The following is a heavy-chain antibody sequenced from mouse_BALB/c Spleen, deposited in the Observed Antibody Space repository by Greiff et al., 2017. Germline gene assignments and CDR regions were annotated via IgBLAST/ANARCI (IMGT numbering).Heavy chain of an antibody. J-gene: IGHJ3*01. V-gene: IGHV1S127*01. Sequence: VQLQQSGPQLVRPGASVKISCKASGYSFTSYWMHWVKQRPGQGLEWIGMIDPSDSETRLNQKFKDKATLTVDKSSSTAYMQLSSPTSEDSAVYYCARCYDGYMAWFAYWGQGTLVTVSA. CDR1: GYSFTSYW. CDR2: IDPSDSET. CDR3: ARCYDGYMAWFAY. D-gene: IGHD2-3*01.